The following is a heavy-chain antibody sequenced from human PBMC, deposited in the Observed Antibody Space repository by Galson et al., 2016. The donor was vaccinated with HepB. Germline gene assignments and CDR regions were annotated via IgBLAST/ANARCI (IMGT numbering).Heavy chain of an antibody. CDR3: AREEGVIIVGDDVFDI. V-gene: IGHV1-3*01. CDR2: IIVGNGKT. D-gene: IGHD3-22*01. J-gene: IGHJ3*02. Sequence: SVKVSCKASGYTFSNSAIHWVRQAPGQGLEWMGWIIVGNGKTNYAQKFQGRVTITRDTSATTVYMELSSLTSEDTAVYYCAREEGVIIVGDDVFDIWGHGTMVTVSS. CDR1: GYTFSNSA.